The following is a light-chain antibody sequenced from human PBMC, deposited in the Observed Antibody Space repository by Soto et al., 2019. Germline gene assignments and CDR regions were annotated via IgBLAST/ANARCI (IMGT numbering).Light chain of an antibody. CDR2: GAS. CDR1: ESLINNY. V-gene: IGKV3-20*01. CDR3: QQYGSSPCS. J-gene: IGKJ2*04. Sequence: EIVLTQSPGIVSLSPGDRATLSCSASESLINNYLAWYQQKPGQAPRLLIFGASTRATGIPDRFRGSGSGTDFTLTISRLEPEDFAVYHCQQYGSSPCSFGQGTKLQI.